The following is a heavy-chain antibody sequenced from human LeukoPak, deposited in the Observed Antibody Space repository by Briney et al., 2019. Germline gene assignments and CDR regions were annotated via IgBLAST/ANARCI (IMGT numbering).Heavy chain of an antibody. CDR2: ISYDGSNK. CDR3: ARGAYGDYDY. CDR1: GFTFSSYA. V-gene: IGHV3-30-3*01. Sequence: GGSLRLSCAASGFTFSSYAMHWVRHAPGKGLEWVAVISYDGSNKYYADSVKGRFTISRYNSKNTLYLQMNSLRADDTAVYYCARGAYGDYDYWGQGTLVTVSS. D-gene: IGHD4-17*01. J-gene: IGHJ4*02.